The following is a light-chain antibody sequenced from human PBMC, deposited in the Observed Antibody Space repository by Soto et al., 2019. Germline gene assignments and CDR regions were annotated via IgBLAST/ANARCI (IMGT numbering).Light chain of an antibody. J-gene: IGLJ1*01. CDR1: SSDVGSYNL. CDR2: EVS. Sequence: QSVLTQPASVSGSPGQSITISCTGTSSDVGSYNLVSWYQQHPGKAPKLMIYEVSKRPSGVSNRFSGSKSGNTASLTISGLLAEDEAVFSSSSFPVSTPVFGPGTKVPVL. V-gene: IGLV2-23*02. CDR3: SSFPVSTPV.